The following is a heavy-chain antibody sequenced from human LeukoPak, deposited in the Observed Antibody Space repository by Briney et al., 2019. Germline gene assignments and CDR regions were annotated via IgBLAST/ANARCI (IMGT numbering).Heavy chain of an antibody. J-gene: IGHJ3*02. CDR3: AREHGGLNDAFDI. CDR1: GFTFSSYE. V-gene: IGHV3-48*03. CDR2: ISSSGSTI. D-gene: IGHD4-23*01. Sequence: PGGSLRLSCAASGFTFSSYEMNWVRQAPGKGLEWVSYISSSGSTIYYADSVKGRFTISRDSAKNSLYLQMNSLRAEDTAVYYCAREHGGLNDAFDIWGQGTMVTVSS.